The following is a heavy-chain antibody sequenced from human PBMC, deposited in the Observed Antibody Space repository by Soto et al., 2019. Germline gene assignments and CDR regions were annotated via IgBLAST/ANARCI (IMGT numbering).Heavy chain of an antibody. J-gene: IGHJ3*02. CDR2: ISYDGSNK. V-gene: IGHV3-30-3*01. D-gene: IGHD3-22*01. Sequence: GGSLRLSCAASGFTFSSYAMHWVRQAPGKGLEWVAVISYDGSNKYYADSVKGRFTISRDNSKNTLYLQMNSLRAEDTAVYYCARDRSYYDSSGYFGYDAFDIWGQGTMVTVSS. CDR3: ARDRSYYDSSGYFGYDAFDI. CDR1: GFTFSSYA.